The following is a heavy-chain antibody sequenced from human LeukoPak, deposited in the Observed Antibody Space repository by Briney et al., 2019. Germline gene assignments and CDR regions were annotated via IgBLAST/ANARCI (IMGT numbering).Heavy chain of an antibody. Sequence: SETLSLTCTVSGYSISSGYYWGWIRQPPGKGLEWIGSIYHSGSTYYNPSLKSQVTISVDTFKNQFSLKLSSVTAAGTAVYYCARGIYFVISWGQGTLVTVSS. V-gene: IGHV4-38-2*02. CDR2: IYHSGST. J-gene: IGHJ5*02. CDR1: GYSISSGYY. CDR3: ARGIYFVIS. D-gene: IGHD3-9*01.